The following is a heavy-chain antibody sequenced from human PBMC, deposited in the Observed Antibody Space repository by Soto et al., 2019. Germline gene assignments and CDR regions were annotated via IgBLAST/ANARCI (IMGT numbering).Heavy chain of an antibody. Sequence: QLQLQESGSGLVKPSQTLSLTCAVSGGSISSGGYSWRWIRKPPWKGLEWIGYIYHSGSTYYNPSLKSRVTISVDRSTNKLSLKLSAVTAADTAVYYCARVPSPWGQGTLVTVSS. V-gene: IGHV4-30-2*01. CDR2: IYHSGST. J-gene: IGHJ5*02. CDR1: GGSISSGGYS. CDR3: ARVPSP.